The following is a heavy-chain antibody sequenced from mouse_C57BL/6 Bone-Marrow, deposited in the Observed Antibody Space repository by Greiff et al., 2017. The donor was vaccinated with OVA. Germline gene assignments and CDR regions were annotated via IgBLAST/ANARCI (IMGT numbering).Heavy chain of an antibody. Sequence: VQLHQSGAELVRPGASVKLSCTASGFNIKDDSMHWVKQRPDQGLEWIGWIDPANGDTAYASKFQGKATITADTSSNTAYLQLSSLTSEDTAVYYCTRYGSSPCAYWGQGTLVTVAA. CDR1: GFNIKDDS. CDR2: IDPANGDT. CDR3: TRYGSSPCAY. V-gene: IGHV14-4*01. D-gene: IGHD1-1*01. J-gene: IGHJ3*01.